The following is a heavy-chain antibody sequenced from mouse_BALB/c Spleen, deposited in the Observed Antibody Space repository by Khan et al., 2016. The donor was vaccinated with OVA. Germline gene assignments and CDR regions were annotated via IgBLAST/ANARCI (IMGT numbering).Heavy chain of an antibody. Sequence: EVELVESGGDLVKPGGSLKLSCAASGFTFSSYSMSWVRQTPDKRLEWVATISSGGDYTYYPDNVKGRFTISRDNAKNTLYLQMSSQKSEDTAMYYCASHLTGSFAYWGQGTLVTVSA. D-gene: IGHD4-1*01. J-gene: IGHJ3*01. CDR3: ASHLTGSFAY. CDR1: GFTFSSYS. CDR2: ISSGGDYT. V-gene: IGHV5-6*01.